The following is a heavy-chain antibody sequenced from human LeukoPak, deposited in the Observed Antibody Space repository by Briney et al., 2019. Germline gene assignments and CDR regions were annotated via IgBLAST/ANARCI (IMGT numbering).Heavy chain of an antibody. D-gene: IGHD6-19*01. V-gene: IGHV3-21*01. CDR2: ISSSSSYI. CDR1: GFTFSSYS. CDR3: ARDSVAGTRGWFDP. Sequence: GGSLRLSCAASGFTFSSYSMNWVRQAPGKGLEWVSSISSSSSYIYYADSVKGRFTISRDNAKNSLYLQMNNLRAEDTAVYYCARDSVAGTRGWFDPWGQGTLVTVSS. J-gene: IGHJ5*02.